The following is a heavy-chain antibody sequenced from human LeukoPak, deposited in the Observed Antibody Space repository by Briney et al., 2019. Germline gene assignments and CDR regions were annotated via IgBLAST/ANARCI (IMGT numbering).Heavy chain of an antibody. D-gene: IGHD4-17*01. CDR2: ISSSSSYI. CDR1: GFTFSSYS. Sequence: PGGSLRLSCAASGFTFSSYSMNWVRQAPGKGLEWVSSISSSSSYIYYADSVRGRFTISRDNSKNSLYLQMSSLRVEDTAVYYCAKVYADYGRYDYWGQGTLVTVSS. V-gene: IGHV3-21*04. J-gene: IGHJ4*02. CDR3: AKVYADYGRYDY.